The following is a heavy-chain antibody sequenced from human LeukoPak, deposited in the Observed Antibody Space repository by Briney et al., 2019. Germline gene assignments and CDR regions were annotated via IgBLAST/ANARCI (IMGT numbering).Heavy chain of an antibody. J-gene: IGHJ4*02. CDR3: ASLGAPFEEGGYYFDY. CDR1: GYTFTGYY. Sequence: ASVKVSCKASGYTFTGYYMHWVRQAPGQGLEWMGWINPNSGGTNYAQKFQGRVTMTRDTSISTAYMELSGLRSDDTAVYYCASLGAPFEEGGYYFDYWGQGTLATVSS. D-gene: IGHD3-22*01. CDR2: INPNSGGT. V-gene: IGHV1-2*02.